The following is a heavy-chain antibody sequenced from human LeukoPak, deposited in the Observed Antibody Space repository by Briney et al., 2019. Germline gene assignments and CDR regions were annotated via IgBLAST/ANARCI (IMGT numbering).Heavy chain of an antibody. CDR1: GFTFSSYW. D-gene: IGHD6-25*01. V-gene: IGHV3-74*01. CDR3: ARVGGTSDY. Sequence: GGSLRLSCAASGFTFSSYWMHWVRHAPGKGLLWLSRINNDGSSTTYADSVKGRFTISRDNAKNTLYLQMNSLRAEDTAVYYCARVGGTSDYWGQGTLVTVSS. CDR2: INNDGSST. J-gene: IGHJ4*02.